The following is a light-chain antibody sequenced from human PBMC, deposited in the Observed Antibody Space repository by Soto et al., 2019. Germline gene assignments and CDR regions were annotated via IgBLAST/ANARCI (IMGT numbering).Light chain of an antibody. CDR3: QQYGSSTYT. CDR2: GAS. CDR1: QSVSSNH. V-gene: IGKV3-20*01. Sequence: EIVLTQSSGSLSLSPRETATLSCRASQSVSSNHLAWYQQKPGQAPRLLIYGASRRATGIPDRFSGSGSGSDFTLTISRLEPEDFAMYYCQQYGSSTYTFGQGTKVDI. J-gene: IGKJ2*01.